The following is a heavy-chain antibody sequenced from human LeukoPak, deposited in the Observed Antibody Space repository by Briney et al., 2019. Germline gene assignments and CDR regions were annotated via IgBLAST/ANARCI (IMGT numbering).Heavy chain of an antibody. CDR2: MSSDGTIT. CDR3: ASRGFLNY. V-gene: IGHV3-74*01. CDR1: GFTFNSYW. Sequence: PGRSLRPSCAASGFTFNSYWMNWVRQAPGKGLLWVSHMSSDGTITSYADSVKGRFTISRDNAKNTLYLQMNSLRAEDTGVYYCASRGFLNYWGQGTLVTVSS. J-gene: IGHJ4*02.